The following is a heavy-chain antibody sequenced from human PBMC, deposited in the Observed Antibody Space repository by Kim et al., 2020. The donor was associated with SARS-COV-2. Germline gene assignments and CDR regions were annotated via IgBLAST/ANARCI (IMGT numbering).Heavy chain of an antibody. V-gene: IGHV3-15*01. CDR2: IKSKTDGGTT. CDR1: GFTFSNAW. Sequence: GGSLRLSCAASGFTFSNAWMSWVRQAPGKGLEWVGRIKSKTDGGTTDYAAPVKGRFTISRDDSKNTLYLQMNSLKTEDTAVYYCTTGLRYYYDSSGLRSTGAFDIWGQGTMVTVSS. CDR3: TTGLRYYYDSSGLRSTGAFDI. J-gene: IGHJ3*02. D-gene: IGHD3-22*01.